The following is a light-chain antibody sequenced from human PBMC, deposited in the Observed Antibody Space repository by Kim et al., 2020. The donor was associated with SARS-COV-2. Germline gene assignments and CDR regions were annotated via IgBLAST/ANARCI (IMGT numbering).Light chain of an antibody. J-gene: IGKJ1*01. V-gene: IGKV1-27*01. CDR1: QDISDY. CDR3: QNYNSAPRT. CDR2: AAS. Sequence: DIQMTQSPSSLSASVGDRVTITCRASQDISDYLAWYQQKPGKVPKVLIYAASTLQSGVPSRFSGSGSGTEFTLTISSLQPEDVATYYCQNYNSAPRTFGQGTKVDIK.